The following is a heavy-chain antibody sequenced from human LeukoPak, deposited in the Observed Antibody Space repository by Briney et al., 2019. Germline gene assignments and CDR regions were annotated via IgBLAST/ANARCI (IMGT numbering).Heavy chain of an antibody. Sequence: PGGSLRLSCVGSGFSFSSYGMHWVRQAPGKGLEWVAVISQDGSNKHYADSVKGRFTISRDNSKNTLYLQMNSLRAEDTAVYYCAKQSSIIAAAGTDYWGQGTLVTVSS. J-gene: IGHJ4*02. V-gene: IGHV3-30*18. CDR3: AKQSSIIAAAGTDY. CDR1: GFSFSSYG. D-gene: IGHD6-13*01. CDR2: ISQDGSNK.